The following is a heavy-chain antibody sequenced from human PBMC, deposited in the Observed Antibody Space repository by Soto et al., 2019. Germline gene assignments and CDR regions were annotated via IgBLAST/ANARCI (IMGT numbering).Heavy chain of an antibody. D-gene: IGHD3-3*01. CDR2: ISGSGGST. CDR3: AKDFLYYDFWSGPKPGLYYFDY. V-gene: IGHV3-23*01. Sequence: PGGSLRLSCAASGFTFSSYAMSWVRQAPGKGLEWVSAISGSGGSTYYADSVKGRFTISRDNSKNTLYLQMNSLRAEDTAVYYCAKDFLYYDFWSGPKPGLYYFDYWGQGTLVTVSS. J-gene: IGHJ4*02. CDR1: GFTFSSYA.